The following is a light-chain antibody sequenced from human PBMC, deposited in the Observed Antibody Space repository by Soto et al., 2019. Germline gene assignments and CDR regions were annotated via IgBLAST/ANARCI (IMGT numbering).Light chain of an antibody. Sequence: DIQMTQSPSTLSASVGDRVTITCRASQSISSWLAWYQQKPGKAPKLLIYKASSLESGVPSRFSGGGYGTEFTLTISSLQPDDFETYYCQQYNSYSPVTFGQGTKVEIK. CDR1: QSISSW. J-gene: IGKJ1*01. CDR3: QQYNSYSPVT. V-gene: IGKV1-5*03. CDR2: KAS.